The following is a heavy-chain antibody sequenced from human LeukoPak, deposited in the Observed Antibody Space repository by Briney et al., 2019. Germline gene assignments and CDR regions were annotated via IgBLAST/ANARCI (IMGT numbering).Heavy chain of an antibody. Sequence: GGSLRLSCAASGFTFSTYTIHWVRQAPGKGLEWVAVISYDGSSKYYADSVKGRFTISRDNSKNTLYLQMNSLRAEDTAVYYCARDPGEHIVEPYYFDYWGQGTLVTVSS. V-gene: IGHV3-30*04. D-gene: IGHD5-12*01. J-gene: IGHJ4*02. CDR1: GFTFSTYT. CDR3: ARDPGEHIVEPYYFDY. CDR2: ISYDGSSK.